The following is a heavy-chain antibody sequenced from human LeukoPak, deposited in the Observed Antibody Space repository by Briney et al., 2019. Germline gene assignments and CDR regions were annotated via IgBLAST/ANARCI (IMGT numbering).Heavy chain of an antibody. CDR1: GGSISSSSYY. Sequence: SETLSLTCTVSGGSISSSSYYWGRIRQPPGKGLEWIVSMSYSGHTYYNPSLKSRVTTSIDTSKNQLSLNLKSVTAADTAVYYCARDRDVDDFDSWGHGTLVTVSS. V-gene: IGHV4-39*07. D-gene: IGHD2-15*01. CDR2: MSYSGHT. CDR3: ARDRDVDDFDS. J-gene: IGHJ4*01.